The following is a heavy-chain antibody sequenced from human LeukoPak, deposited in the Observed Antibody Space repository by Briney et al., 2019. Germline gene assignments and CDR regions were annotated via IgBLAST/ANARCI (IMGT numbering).Heavy chain of an antibody. CDR3: ATPSSFPFDY. CDR1: GGSISSSSYY. CDR2: IYYSGST. J-gene: IGHJ4*02. Sequence: SETLSLTCTVSGGSISSSSYYWGWTRQPPGKGLEWIGSIYYSGSTYYNPSLKSRVTISVDTSKNQFSLKLSSVTAADTAVYYCATPSSFPFDYRGQGTLVTVSS. V-gene: IGHV4-39*01. D-gene: IGHD5/OR15-5a*01.